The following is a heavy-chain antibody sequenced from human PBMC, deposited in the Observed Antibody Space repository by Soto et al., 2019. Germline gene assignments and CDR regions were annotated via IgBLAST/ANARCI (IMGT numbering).Heavy chain of an antibody. D-gene: IGHD1-26*01. CDR2: INHSGST. CDR3: ARGLQWELRW. J-gene: IGHJ4*02. V-gene: IGHV4-34*01. Sequence: SETLSLTCAVYGGSFSGYYWSWIRQPPGKGLEWIGEINHSGSTNYNPSLKSRVTISVDTSKNQFSLKLSSVTAADTAVYYCARGLQWELRWWGQITLVTVSS. CDR1: GGSFSGYY.